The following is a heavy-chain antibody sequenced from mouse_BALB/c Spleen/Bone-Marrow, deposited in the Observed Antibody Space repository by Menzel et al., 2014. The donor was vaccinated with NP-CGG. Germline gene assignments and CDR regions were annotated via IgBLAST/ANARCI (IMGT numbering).Heavy chain of an antibody. D-gene: IGHD2-3*01. CDR1: GYTFSSYW. V-gene: IGHV1-9*01. Sequence: VQLQQSGGELMKPGASVKISCKATGYTFSSYWIEWVKQRPGHGLEWIGEILTGSGSTNYNEKFKGKATFTAYTSSNTAYMQLSNLTSDDSAVYYSARPLYDGFYPWGQGTTLTVSS. CDR3: ARPLYDGFYP. J-gene: IGHJ2*01. CDR2: ILTGSGST.